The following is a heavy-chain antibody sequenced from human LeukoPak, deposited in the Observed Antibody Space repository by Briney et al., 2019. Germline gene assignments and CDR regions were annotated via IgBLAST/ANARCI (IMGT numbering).Heavy chain of an antibody. J-gene: IGHJ6*03. V-gene: IGHV3-23*01. CDR2: ISSSGGST. CDR3: AKGGYSSVSDYYYYMDV. CDR1: GFIFKNYG. Sequence: GGSLRLSCAASGFIFKNYGMHWVRQAPGKGLEWVSTISSSGGSTYYADSVKGRFTISRDNSKNTLYLQMNSLRAEDTAVYYCAKGGYSSVSDYYYYMDVWGKGTTVTVSS. D-gene: IGHD6-25*01.